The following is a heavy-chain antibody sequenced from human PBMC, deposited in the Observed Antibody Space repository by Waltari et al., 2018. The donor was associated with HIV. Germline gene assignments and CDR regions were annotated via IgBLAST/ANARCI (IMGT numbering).Heavy chain of an antibody. D-gene: IGHD2-2*01. CDR3: ERALGRGCCGSTSCFIDY. J-gene: IGHJ4*02. Sequence: QVQLVQSGAEVKKPGASVKVSCKASGYTFTSYDINWVRQAAGQGLEWMGWKNPNGGSAAYVKKCRGRVTMTRSMSMSTAYMELGSLRSDDTAVYYCERALGRGCCGSTSCFIDYCGQGTLVTVSS. CDR2: KNPNGGSA. V-gene: IGHV1-8*01. CDR1: GYTFTSYD.